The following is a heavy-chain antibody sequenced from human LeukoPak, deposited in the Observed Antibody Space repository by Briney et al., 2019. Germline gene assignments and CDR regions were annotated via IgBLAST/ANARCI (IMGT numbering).Heavy chain of an antibody. Sequence: ASVKVSCKASGYTFTSYYMHWVRQAPGQGLEWMGWINPNSGGTNYAQKFQGRVTMTRDTSISTAYMELSSLRSEDTAVYYCASGYDIYYYMDVWGKGTTVTISS. CDR1: GYTFTSYY. V-gene: IGHV1-2*02. CDR2: INPNSGGT. CDR3: ASGYDIYYYMDV. D-gene: IGHD5-12*01. J-gene: IGHJ6*03.